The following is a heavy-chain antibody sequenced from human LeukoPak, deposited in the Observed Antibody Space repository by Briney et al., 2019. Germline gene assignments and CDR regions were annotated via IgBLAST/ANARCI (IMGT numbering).Heavy chain of an antibody. V-gene: IGHV1-2*02. D-gene: IGHD2-2*01. CDR2: INPNSGGT. CDR1: GYTFTGYY. J-gene: IGHJ6*03. CDR3: ATQSGSTSCYPYCYYYYMDV. Sequence: ASVRVSCKASGYTFTGYYMHWVRQAPGQGLEWMGWINPNSGGTNYAQKFQGRVTMTRDTSISTAYMELRSLRSDDTAVYYCATQSGSTSCYPYCYYYYMDVWGKGTTVTVSS.